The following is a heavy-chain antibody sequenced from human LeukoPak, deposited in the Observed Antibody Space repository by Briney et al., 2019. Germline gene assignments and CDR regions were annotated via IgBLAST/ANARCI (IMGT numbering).Heavy chain of an antibody. CDR1: GFTFSSYA. V-gene: IGHV3-23*01. D-gene: IGHD1-1*01. J-gene: IGHJ3*02. Sequence: WSLRLSCAASGFTFSSYAMSWVPQAPGKGLEWVSTVISSGGSTYYADSLKGRFTISRDNSKNTLYLQMNSLRAEDTAVYYCAKLWSTSRGAFDIWGQGTMVTVSS. CDR2: VISSGGST. CDR3: AKLWSTSRGAFDI.